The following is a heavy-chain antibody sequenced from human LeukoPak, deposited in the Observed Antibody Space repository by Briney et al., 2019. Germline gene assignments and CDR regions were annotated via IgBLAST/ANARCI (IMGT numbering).Heavy chain of an antibody. J-gene: IGHJ4*02. CDR2: IYYSGST. V-gene: IGHV4-39*01. CDR1: GGSISSSSYY. D-gene: IGHD6-6*01. CDR3: ARHGGHSSSSGVDY. Sequence: SETLSLTCTVSGGSISSSSYYWGWIRQPPGKGLEWIGSIYYSGSTYYNPSLKSRVTVSVDTSKNQFSLKLSSVTAADTAVYYCARHGGHSSSSGVDYWGQGTLVTVSS.